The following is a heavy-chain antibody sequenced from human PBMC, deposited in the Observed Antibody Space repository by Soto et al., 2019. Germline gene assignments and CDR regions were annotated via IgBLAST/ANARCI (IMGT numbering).Heavy chain of an antibody. CDR3: VKAHVDTPRDFRTAH. D-gene: IGHD2-15*01. J-gene: IGHJ4*02. Sequence: QVLLVESGGGVVQPGRSLRLSCTGAGFTFSSYGMHWVRQGPGQGLEWVAVISKDGSDKYHADSVKGRFTISRDNSKNTLYLQMNSLSAEDTAVYYCVKAHVDTPRDFRTAHWGQGTLVTVSS. CDR1: GFTFSSYG. V-gene: IGHV3-30*18. CDR2: ISKDGSDK.